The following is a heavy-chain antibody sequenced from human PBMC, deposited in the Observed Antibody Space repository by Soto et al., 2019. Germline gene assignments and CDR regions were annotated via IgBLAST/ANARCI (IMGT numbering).Heavy chain of an antibody. V-gene: IGHV1-69*13. CDR1: GGTFSSYA. CDR2: IIPIFGTA. CDR3: ARAGDFDDFDY. D-gene: IGHD3-9*01. Sequence: SVKVSCKASGGTFSSYAISWVRQAPGQGLEWMGGIIPIFGTANYAQRFQGRVTITADESTSTAYMELRSLRSDDTAVYYCARAGDFDDFDYWGQGTLVTGSS. J-gene: IGHJ4*02.